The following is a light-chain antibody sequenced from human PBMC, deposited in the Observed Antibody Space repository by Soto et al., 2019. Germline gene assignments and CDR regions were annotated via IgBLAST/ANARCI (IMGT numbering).Light chain of an antibody. Sequence: QSALTQPASVSGSPGRSITISCTGTSSDVGGYNYVSWYQQHPGKAPKLMIYDVSDRPSGVSSRFSGSKSGNTASLTISGPQAEDEADYYCSSYTSRSTLVFGGGTKLTVL. CDR2: DVS. CDR3: SSYTSRSTLV. CDR1: SSDVGGYNY. J-gene: IGLJ2*01. V-gene: IGLV2-14*01.